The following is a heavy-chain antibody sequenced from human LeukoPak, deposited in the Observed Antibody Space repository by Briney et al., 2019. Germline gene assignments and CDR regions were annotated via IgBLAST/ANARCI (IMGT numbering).Heavy chain of an antibody. D-gene: IGHD1-26*01. J-gene: IGHJ6*03. V-gene: IGHV3-21*06. CDR1: GFTFSSYA. CDR2: ITSRSSYI. Sequence: GGSLRLSCAASGFTFSSYAMNWVRQAPGKGPEWVSSITSRSSYIYYADSVKGRFTISRDNAKNSLYLQMDSLRVEDTAVYYCARDPYSGSYGPYYYYYMDVWGEGTTVTISS. CDR3: ARDPYSGSYGPYYYYYMDV.